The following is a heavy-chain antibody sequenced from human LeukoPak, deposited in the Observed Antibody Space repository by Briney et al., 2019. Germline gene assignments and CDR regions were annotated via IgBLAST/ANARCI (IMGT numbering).Heavy chain of an antibody. CDR1: GYTFTSYG. Sequence: ASVKVSCKASGYTFTSYGISWVRQAPGQGLEWMGWINPNSGNTGYAQKFQGRVTITRNTSISTAYMELSSLRSEDTAVYYCARVGSSWYLNYYYYYMDVWGKGTTVTVSS. V-gene: IGHV1-8*03. CDR3: ARVGSSWYLNYYYYYMDV. J-gene: IGHJ6*03. CDR2: INPNSGNT. D-gene: IGHD6-13*01.